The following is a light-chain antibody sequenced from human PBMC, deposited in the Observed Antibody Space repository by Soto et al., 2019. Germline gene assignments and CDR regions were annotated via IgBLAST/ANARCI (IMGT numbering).Light chain of an antibody. CDR2: DAS. Sequence: EIVLTQSPATLSLSPGERATLSCRASQSVSRYLAWYQQKPGQAPRLLIYDASNRATGIPARFSGSGSGTDFTLTISILEREDFAVYYCQHRSDWPSTFGGGSKVQIK. CDR1: QSVSRY. V-gene: IGKV3-11*01. J-gene: IGKJ4*02. CDR3: QHRSDWPST.